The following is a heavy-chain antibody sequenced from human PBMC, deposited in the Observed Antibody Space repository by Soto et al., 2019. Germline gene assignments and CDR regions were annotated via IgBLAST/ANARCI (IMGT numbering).Heavy chain of an antibody. CDR3: ASTHYDFWSGYYKSAFDI. D-gene: IGHD3-3*01. Sequence: SETLSLTCTVSGGSISSGGYYWSWIRQHPGKGLEWIGYIYYSGSTYYNPSLKSRVTISVDTSKNQFSLKLSSVTAADTAVYYCASTHYDFWSGYYKSAFDIWGQGTMVTVS. CDR1: GGSISSGGYY. CDR2: IYYSGST. J-gene: IGHJ3*02. V-gene: IGHV4-31*03.